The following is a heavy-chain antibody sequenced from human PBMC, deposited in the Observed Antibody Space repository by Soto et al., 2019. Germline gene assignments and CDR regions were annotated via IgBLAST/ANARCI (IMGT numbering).Heavy chain of an antibody. V-gene: IGHV1-2*04. D-gene: IGHD1-26*01. CDR2: INPNSGGT. Sequence: EASVKVSCKASGYTFTCYYMHWVRQAPGQGLEWMGWINPNSGGTNYAQKFQGWVTMTRDTSISTVYMELNRLRSDDTAVYYCARGGEYSGSKYGMDVWGQGTTVTVSS. CDR3: ARGGEYSGSKYGMDV. J-gene: IGHJ6*02. CDR1: GYTFTCYY.